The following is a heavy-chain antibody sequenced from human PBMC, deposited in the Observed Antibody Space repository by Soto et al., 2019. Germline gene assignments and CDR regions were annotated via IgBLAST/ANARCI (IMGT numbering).Heavy chain of an antibody. D-gene: IGHD3-10*01. V-gene: IGHV4-4*07. CDR2: IYSGGST. CDR1: GGSITTYY. CDR3: ATAQGGFGEFSLDY. J-gene: IGHJ4*02. Sequence: SETLSLTCTVSGGSITTYYWSWIRQPAGKGLEWIGRIYSGGSTNYNPSLRSRVTVSVDMSKNQFSLKLSSVTAADTAVYYCATAQGGFGEFSLDYWGQGTLVTVSS.